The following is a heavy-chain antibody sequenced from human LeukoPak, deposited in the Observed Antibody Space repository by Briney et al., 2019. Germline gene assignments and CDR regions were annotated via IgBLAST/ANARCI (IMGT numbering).Heavy chain of an antibody. CDR2: IYYSGST. CDR1: GGSISSGDYY. V-gene: IGHV4-30-4*01. CDR3: ARDAYGDYEFDAFDI. D-gene: IGHD4-17*01. Sequence: SETLSLTCTVSGGSISSGDYYWSWIRQPPGKGLEWIGYIYYSGSTYYNPSLKSRVTISVDTSKNQFSPKLSSVTAADTAVYYCARDAYGDYEFDAFDIWGQGPMVTVSS. J-gene: IGHJ3*02.